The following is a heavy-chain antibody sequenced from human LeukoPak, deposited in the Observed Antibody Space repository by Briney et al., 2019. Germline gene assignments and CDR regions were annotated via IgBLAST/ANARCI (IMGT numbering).Heavy chain of an antibody. CDR3: ARDGSGFSNPYGMDV. V-gene: IGHV1-69*13. CDR2: IIPIFGTA. J-gene: IGHJ6*02. Sequence: GASVKVSCKASGGTFSSYAISWVRQAPGQGLEWMRGIIPIFGTANYAQKFQGRVTITADESTSTAYMELSSLRSEDTAVYYCARDGSGFSNPYGMDVWGQGTTVTVSS. CDR1: GGTFSSYA. D-gene: IGHD3-3*01.